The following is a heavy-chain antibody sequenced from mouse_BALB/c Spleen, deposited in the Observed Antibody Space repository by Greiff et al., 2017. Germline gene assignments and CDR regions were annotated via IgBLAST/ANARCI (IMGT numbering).Heavy chain of an antibody. D-gene: IGHD1-1*01. J-gene: IGHJ4*01. CDR2: IWGGGST. CDR3: ARNFVTTVVGGYYAIDY. Sequence: VQLKESGPGLVAPSQSLSITCTVSGFSLSRYSVHWVRQPPGTGLEWLGMIWGGGSTDYNSALISRLSISKDNSTSQVFLKMNSLQTDDTAMYYSARNFVTTVVGGYYAIDYWSQGTSGTVSS. V-gene: IGHV2-6-4*01. CDR1: GFSLSRYS.